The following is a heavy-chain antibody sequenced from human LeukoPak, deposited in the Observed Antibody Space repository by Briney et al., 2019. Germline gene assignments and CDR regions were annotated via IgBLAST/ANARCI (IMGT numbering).Heavy chain of an antibody. D-gene: IGHD3-3*01. J-gene: IGHJ4*02. V-gene: IGHV3-15*01. CDR3: TTIDDFWSGYSSYYFDY. CDR2: IKSKTHGGTT. Sequence: GGSLRLSCAASGFTFSNAYMSWVRQAPGKGLEWVGRIKSKTHGGTTDYAAPVKGRFTISRDDSKNTLYLQMNSLKTEDTAVYYCTTIDDFWSGYSSYYFDYWGQGSLVTVFS. CDR1: GFTFSNAY.